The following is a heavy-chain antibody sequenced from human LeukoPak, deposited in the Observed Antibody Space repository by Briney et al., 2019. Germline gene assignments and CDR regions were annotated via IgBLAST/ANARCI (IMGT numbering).Heavy chain of an antibody. CDR3: ARGTYTFDY. V-gene: IGHV3-7*04. Sequence: PGGTLRLSCAASGFPFRRYWRSSLCQAPGKRQEWVATIKQDGSEKYYVDSVKGRFTISRDNPKNSLNLQMNSLRAEDTAVYYCARGTYTFDYWGQGTLVSVSS. CDR1: GFPFRRYW. D-gene: IGHD1-1*01. CDR2: IKQDGSEK. J-gene: IGHJ4*02.